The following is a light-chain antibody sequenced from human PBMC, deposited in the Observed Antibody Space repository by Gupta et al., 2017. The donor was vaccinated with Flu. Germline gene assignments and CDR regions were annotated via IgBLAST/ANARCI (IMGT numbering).Light chain of an antibody. Sequence: WYEQKRGKAPKRIICAASSLPRAVPSRFSGSGSEADFTRTISCLQPEECATYYCHQSYSTSGLTFGQGTRRAI. CDR3: HQSYSTSGLT. V-gene: IGKV1-39*01. CDR2: AAS. J-gene: IGKJ5*01.